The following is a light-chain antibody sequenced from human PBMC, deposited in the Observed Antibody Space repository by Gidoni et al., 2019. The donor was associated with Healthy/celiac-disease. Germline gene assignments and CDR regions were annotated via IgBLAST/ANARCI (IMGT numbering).Light chain of an antibody. CDR1: QIISSY. CDR3: QQSYSTPRYT. Sequence: DIQMTQSPSSLSASVGDRVTITCRASQIISSYLNWYQQKPGKAPKLLIYAASSLQSGVPSRFSGSGSGTDFTLTISILQPEDFATYYCQQSYSTPRYTFGQGTKLEIK. V-gene: IGKV1-39*01. J-gene: IGKJ2*01. CDR2: AAS.